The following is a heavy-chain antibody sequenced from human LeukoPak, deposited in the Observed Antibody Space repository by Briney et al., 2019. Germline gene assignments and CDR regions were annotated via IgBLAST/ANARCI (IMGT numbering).Heavy chain of an antibody. CDR2: INHSGST. CDR1: GGSFSGYY. CDR3: ARGTYYDFWSGYYGPRNSGGMDV. D-gene: IGHD3-3*01. V-gene: IGHV4-34*01. Sequence: SETLSLTCAVYGGSFSGYYWSWIRQPPGKGLEWIGEINHSGSTNYNPSLKSRVTISVDTPKNQFSLKLSSVTAADTAVYYCARGTYYDFWSGYYGPRNSGGMDVWGQGTTVTVSS. J-gene: IGHJ6*02.